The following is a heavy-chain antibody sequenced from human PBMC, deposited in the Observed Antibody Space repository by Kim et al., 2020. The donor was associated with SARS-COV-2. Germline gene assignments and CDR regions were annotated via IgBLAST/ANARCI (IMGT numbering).Heavy chain of an antibody. V-gene: IGHV4-34*01. CDR1: GGSFSGYY. J-gene: IGHJ6*01. CDR2: INHSGST. D-gene: IGHD2-2*01. CDR3: ARGKGYCSSTSCSPLYYY. Sequence: SETLSLTCAVYGGSFSGYYWSWIRQPPGKGLEWIGEINHSGSTNYNPSLKSRVTISVDTSKNQFSLKLSSVTAADTAVYYCARGKGYCSSTSCSPLYYY.